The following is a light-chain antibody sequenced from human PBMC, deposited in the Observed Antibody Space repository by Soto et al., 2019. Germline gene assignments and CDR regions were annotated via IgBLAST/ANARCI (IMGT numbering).Light chain of an antibody. J-gene: IGKJ3*01. CDR1: QGISNY. CDR2: AAS. V-gene: IGKV1-27*01. Sequence: DVQMTQSPSSLSASVGDRVTITCRASQGISNYLAWYQQKPGKVPKLLIYAASTLQSGVPSRFSGSGSGTDFTLTIRSLQPEDVATYYCQTYNSAPFTFGPGTKVHIK. CDR3: QTYNSAPFT.